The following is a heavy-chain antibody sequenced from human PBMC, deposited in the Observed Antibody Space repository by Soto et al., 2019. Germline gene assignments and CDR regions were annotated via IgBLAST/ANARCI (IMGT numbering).Heavy chain of an antibody. CDR1: GYTFTSYG. V-gene: IGHV1-18*01. CDR3: AGDGLASGYYYGGWFDP. D-gene: IGHD3-22*01. CDR2: ISAYNGNT. Sequence: ASVKVSCKASGYTFTSYGISWVRQAPGQGLEWMGWISAYNGNTNYAQKLQGRVTMTTDTSTSTAYMELRSLRSDDTAVYYCAGDGLASGYYYGGWFDPWGQGTLVTVSS. J-gene: IGHJ5*02.